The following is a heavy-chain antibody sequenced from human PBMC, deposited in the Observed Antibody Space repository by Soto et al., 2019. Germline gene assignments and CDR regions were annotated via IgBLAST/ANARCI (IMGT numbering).Heavy chain of an antibody. D-gene: IGHD5-18*01. J-gene: IGHJ6*02. CDR2: ISSPSTST. CDR3: ARVGAMVTLLSYYNAMDV. V-gene: IGHV3-48*01. Sequence: EVQLVESGGGLVPPGGSLRLSCAGSGLAFSSYTMTWVRQAPGKGLEWISYISSPSTSTFYADSVKGRFTTSRDNAKDSLYLQMNNLKADDTAVYYCARVGAMVTLLSYYNAMDVSGQGTTVIVSS. CDR1: GLAFSSYT.